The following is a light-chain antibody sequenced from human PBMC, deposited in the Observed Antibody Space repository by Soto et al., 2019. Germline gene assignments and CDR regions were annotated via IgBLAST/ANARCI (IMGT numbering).Light chain of an antibody. CDR3: QQYGSSPWT. Sequence: EILLTQSPGTLSLSPGERATLSCRSSQSVSSSYLAWYQQKPGQAPRLLIYGASSRATGIPDRFSGSGSGTDFTLNISRLEPEDFAVYYCQQYGSSPWTFGQGTKVDIK. J-gene: IGKJ1*01. CDR2: GAS. V-gene: IGKV3-20*01. CDR1: QSVSSSY.